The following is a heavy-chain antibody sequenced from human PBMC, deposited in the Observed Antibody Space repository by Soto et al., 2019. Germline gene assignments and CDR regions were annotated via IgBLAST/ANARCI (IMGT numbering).Heavy chain of an antibody. J-gene: IGHJ3*01. V-gene: IGHV3-23*01. CDR2: ISDSGDRT. D-gene: IGHD3-16*02. CDR1: GFPLSMSA. CDR3: AKDRGIIVKPGDAFDV. Sequence: PGGSLRLSCASSGFPLSMSAVNWVRQAPGKGLEWVSYISDSGDRTYYADSVKGRFTISRDRSKNTVSLQMDSLRAEDTAVYYCAKDRGIIVKPGDAFDVWGQGTKVTVS.